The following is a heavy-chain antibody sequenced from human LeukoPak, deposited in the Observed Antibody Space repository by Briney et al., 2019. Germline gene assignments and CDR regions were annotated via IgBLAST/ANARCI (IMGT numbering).Heavy chain of an antibody. J-gene: IGHJ5*02. Sequence: SETLSLTCTVSGDSIRSSGHYWSWIRQHPGKGLEWIGYIYSSGSTYYNPSLKSRVTISVDVSKNQFSLSLTSVTAEDTAIYFCARRSRGYDCPYFDPWGQGTLASVSS. D-gene: IGHD5-12*01. CDR2: IYSSGST. CDR1: GDSIRSSGHY. CDR3: ARRSRGYDCPYFDP. V-gene: IGHV4-31*03.